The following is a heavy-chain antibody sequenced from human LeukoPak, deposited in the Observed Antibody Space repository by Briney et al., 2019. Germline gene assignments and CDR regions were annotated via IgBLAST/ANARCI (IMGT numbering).Heavy chain of an antibody. CDR3: ARDHCTSNSCYEDFYYGMDV. D-gene: IGHD2-2*01. J-gene: IGHJ6*02. Sequence: ASVKVSFKASGYTFTDCYVHWVRQAPGQGLEWMGWINPNSGGTEYAQKFQGRVTMTRDTSISTAYMDLSRLGSDDTAMYYCARDHCTSNSCYEDFYYGMDVWGQGTTVTVSS. CDR2: INPNSGGT. V-gene: IGHV1-2*02. CDR1: GYTFTDCY.